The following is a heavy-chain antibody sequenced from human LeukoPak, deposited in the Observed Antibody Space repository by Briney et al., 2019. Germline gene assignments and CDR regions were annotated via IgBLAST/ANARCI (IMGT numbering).Heavy chain of an antibody. CDR2: MNPNSGNT. D-gene: IGHD2-2*01. J-gene: IGHJ5*02. CDR1: GYTFTSYD. CDR3: ARVLYCSSTSCYDEESWFDP. Sequence: ASVKVSCKASGYTFTSYDINWVRQATGQGLEWMGWMNPNSGNTGYAQKFQGRVTMTRNTSISTAYMELRSLRSDDTAVYYCARVLYCSSTSCYDEESWFDPWGQGTLVTVSS. V-gene: IGHV1-8*01.